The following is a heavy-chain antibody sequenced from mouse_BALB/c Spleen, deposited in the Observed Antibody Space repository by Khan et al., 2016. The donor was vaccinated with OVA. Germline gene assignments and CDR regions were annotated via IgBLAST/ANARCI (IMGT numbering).Heavy chain of an antibody. CDR1: GYTFTSYD. CDR2: IYPGDDST. D-gene: IGHD2-2*01. V-gene: IGHV1S33*01. J-gene: IGHJ4*01. Sequence: LQESGPELVKPGALVKISCKASGYTFTSYDINWVKQRPGQGLEWIGWIYPGDDSTNYNEKFKGMATLTADKSSNTAYIQLSSPNSENSAGYFLSREGLRGVGLDYWGQGTSVTVSS. CDR3: SREGLRGVGLDY.